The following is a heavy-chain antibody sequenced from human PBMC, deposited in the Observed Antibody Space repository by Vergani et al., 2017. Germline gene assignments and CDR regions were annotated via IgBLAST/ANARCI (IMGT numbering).Heavy chain of an antibody. V-gene: IGHV1-2*02. CDR1: GYTFTGYY. Sequence: QVQLVQSGAEVKKPGASVKVSCKASGYTFTGYYMHWVRQAPGQGLEWMGWINPNSGGPNYAQKFQGRVTMTRDTSISTAYMELSRLRSDDTAVYYCARGISAGRPIDYWGQGTLVTVSS. D-gene: IGHD3-10*01. J-gene: IGHJ4*02. CDR3: ARGISAGRPIDY. CDR2: INPNSGGP.